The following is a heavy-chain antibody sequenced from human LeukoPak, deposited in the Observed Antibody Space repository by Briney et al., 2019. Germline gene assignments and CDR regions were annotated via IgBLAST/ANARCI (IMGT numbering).Heavy chain of an antibody. CDR3: AILPGYSSGWYEVNY. V-gene: IGHV3-23*01. J-gene: IGHJ4*02. CDR1: GCTFSSYA. CDR2: ISGSGGST. D-gene: IGHD6-13*01. Sequence: PGGSLRLSCAASGCTFSSYAMSWVRQAPGKGLEWVSGISGSGGSTYYADSVKGRFIISRDNSRNTLYLQMNSPRAEDTAVYYCAILPGYSSGWYEVNYWGQGTLVTVSS.